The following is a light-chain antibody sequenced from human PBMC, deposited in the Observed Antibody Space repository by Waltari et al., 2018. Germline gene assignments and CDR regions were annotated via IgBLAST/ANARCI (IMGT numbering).Light chain of an antibody. V-gene: IGKV3-15*01. J-gene: IGKJ4*01. Sequence: IVMTQSPATLPLSPGERATPSCRASQSVTNNLAWYQQKPGQAPRLLIYTASTRATSIPARIIGSGSGTDFTLTISSLQSEDFAFYYCQQYNNWPLTFGGGTKVEIK. CDR2: TAS. CDR3: QQYNNWPLT. CDR1: QSVTNN.